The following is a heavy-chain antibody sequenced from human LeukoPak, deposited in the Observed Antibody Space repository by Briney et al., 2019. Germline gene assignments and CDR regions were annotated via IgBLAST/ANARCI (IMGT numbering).Heavy chain of an antibody. D-gene: IGHD1-26*01. J-gene: IGHJ4*02. Sequence: PGGSLRLSCAASGFTFSGYRMNWVRQAPGKGLEWVAYIKQDGSEKYYVDSVKGRFTISRDNAKNSLYLQMNSLGAEDTAVYYCASGRPFDYWGRGTLVTVSS. CDR3: ASGRPFDY. V-gene: IGHV3-7*01. CDR2: IKQDGSEK. CDR1: GFTFSGYR.